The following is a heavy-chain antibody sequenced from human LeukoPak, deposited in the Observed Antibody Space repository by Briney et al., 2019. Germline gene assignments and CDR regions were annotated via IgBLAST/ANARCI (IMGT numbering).Heavy chain of an antibody. D-gene: IGHD4-23*01. J-gene: IGHJ4*02. Sequence: PSQTLSLTCTVSGGSISSGDYYWSWIRQPPGKGLEWIVYIYYSGSTYYIPSLKSRVTISVDTSKNQFSLKLSSVTAADTAVYYCARYDYGGILFDYWGQGTLVTVSS. CDR1: GGSISSGDYY. V-gene: IGHV4-30-4*08. CDR2: IYYSGST. CDR3: ARYDYGGILFDY.